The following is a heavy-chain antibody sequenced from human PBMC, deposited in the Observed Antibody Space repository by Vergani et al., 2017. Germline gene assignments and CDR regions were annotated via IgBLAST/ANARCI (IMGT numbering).Heavy chain of an antibody. D-gene: IGHD3-3*01. J-gene: IGHJ6*02. CDR2: ISGSGGRT. V-gene: IGHV3-23*01. CDR3: AKVYAGYDCWSGTKEAHMDV. CDR1: GFTFSSYA. Sequence: EVQLLESGGGLVQPGGSLRLSCAASGFTFSSYAMSWVRQAPGKGLEWVSAISGSGGRTYYADSVKGRFTISRDNSKNTLYLQMNSLRAEDTAVYYCAKVYAGYDCWSGTKEAHMDVWGQGTTVTVSS.